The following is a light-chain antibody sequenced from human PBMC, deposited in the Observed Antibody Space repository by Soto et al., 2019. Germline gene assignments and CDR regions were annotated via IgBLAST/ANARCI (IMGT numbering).Light chain of an antibody. CDR3: QVWDSSSGPWV. Sequence: SYELTQPPSVSGAPGKTARITCGGNNIGSKSVHWYQQKPGQAPVLVIYYDSDRPSGIPERFSGSNSGNTATLTISRVEAGDEADYYCQVWDSSSGPWVFGGGTKLTVL. J-gene: IGLJ3*02. CDR2: YDS. CDR1: NIGSKS. V-gene: IGLV3-21*04.